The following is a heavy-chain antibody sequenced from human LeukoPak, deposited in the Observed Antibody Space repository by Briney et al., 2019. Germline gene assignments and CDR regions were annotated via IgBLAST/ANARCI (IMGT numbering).Heavy chain of an antibody. Sequence: SVKVSCKSSGGTFSSYAISWVRHAPGQGLEWMGGIIPIFGTANYAQKFQGRVTITADESTSTAYMELNALRSDNTAVYYCAREDGFCSSSSCYNDYWGQGTLVTVSP. V-gene: IGHV1-69*13. J-gene: IGHJ4*02. CDR1: GGTFSSYA. D-gene: IGHD2-2*02. CDR3: AREDGFCSSSSCYNDY. CDR2: IIPIFGTA.